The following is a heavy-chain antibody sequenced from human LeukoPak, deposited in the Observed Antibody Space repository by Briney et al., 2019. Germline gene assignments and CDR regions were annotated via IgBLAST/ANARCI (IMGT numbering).Heavy chain of an antibody. Sequence: AGGSLRLSCVASGFSFNNYAMNWVRQAPGRGLEWVSLIIGSSGITFYADSVKGRFTISRDKSKSTLYLQMNSLRAEDTAVYYCAKGAYDYIEIAYFDYWGQGSLVTVSS. V-gene: IGHV3-23*01. D-gene: IGHD5-12*01. CDR1: GFSFNNYA. CDR2: IIGSSGIT. CDR3: AKGAYDYIEIAYFDY. J-gene: IGHJ4*02.